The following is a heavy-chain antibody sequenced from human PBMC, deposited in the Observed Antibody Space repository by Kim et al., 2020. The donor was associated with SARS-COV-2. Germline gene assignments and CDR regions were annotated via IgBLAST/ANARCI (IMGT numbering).Heavy chain of an antibody. J-gene: IGHJ6*02. V-gene: IGHV3-33*01. D-gene: IGHD3-10*01. Sequence: GGSLRLSCAASGFTFSSYGMHWVRQAPGKGLEWVAVIWYDGSNKYYADSVKGRFTISRDNSKNTLYLQMNSLRAEDTAVYYCARVGPLVGSGSYYTYGMDVWGQGTTVTVSS. CDR2: IWYDGSNK. CDR3: ARVGPLVGSGSYYTYGMDV. CDR1: GFTFSSYG.